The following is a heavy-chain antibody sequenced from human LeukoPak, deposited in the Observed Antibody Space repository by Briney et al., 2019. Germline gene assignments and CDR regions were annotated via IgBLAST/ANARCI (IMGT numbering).Heavy chain of an antibody. D-gene: IGHD3-3*01. V-gene: IGHV1-18*01. CDR2: ISTYTNT. CDR3: ARCYDFWTGYFDY. Sequence: ASVKVSCKTSGYAFSSFAIAWVRQAPGQGLEWMGWISTYTNTNAAQKFQGRVTMTTDTSTSTAYMGLTGLRSDDTAVYYCARCYDFWTGYFDYWGQGTRVTVSS. CDR1: GYAFSSFA. J-gene: IGHJ4*02.